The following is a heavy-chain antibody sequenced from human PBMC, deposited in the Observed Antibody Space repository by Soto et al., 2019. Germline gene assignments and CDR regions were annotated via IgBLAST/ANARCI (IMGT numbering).Heavy chain of an antibody. CDR3: VSRYESDSKELYHFDY. D-gene: IGHD3-10*01. CDR1: GYTFTNYW. J-gene: IGHJ4*02. Sequence: EVQLVQSGAGVKKPGESLKISCKGSGYTFTNYWIGWVRQMPGQGLEWMGIIFPANSNTRYSPSFQGQVTISVDKSISTAYLQWSSLKASDTAMYYCVSRYESDSKELYHFDYWGQGVLVTVSS. CDR2: IFPANSNT. V-gene: IGHV5-51*01.